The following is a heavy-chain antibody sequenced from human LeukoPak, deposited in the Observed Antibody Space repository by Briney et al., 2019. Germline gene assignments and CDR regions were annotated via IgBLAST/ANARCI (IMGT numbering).Heavy chain of an antibody. CDR3: AILSDPLNWFDP. Sequence: ASVKVSCKASGYTFTSYGISWVRQAPGQGLEWMGWISAYNGNTNYAQKLQGRVTMTADTSTSTAYMELRSLRSDDTAVYYCAILSDPLNWFDPWGQGTLVTVSS. V-gene: IGHV1-18*01. CDR1: GYTFTSYG. J-gene: IGHJ5*02. CDR2: ISAYNGNT. D-gene: IGHD3-10*01.